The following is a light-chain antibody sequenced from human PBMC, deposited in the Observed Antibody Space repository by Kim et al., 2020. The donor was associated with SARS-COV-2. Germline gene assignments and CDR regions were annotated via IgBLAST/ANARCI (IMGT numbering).Light chain of an antibody. CDR1: QRLVHSDGRTY. V-gene: IGKV2-30*02. CDR2: KIS. CDR3: MQTTHWPYT. Sequence: QPAPISCRSNQRLVHSDGRTYLNWFHQRPGQSPRRLIYKISTRDSGVPDRFSGSGSGTDFTLEISRVEAEDVGIYYCMQTTHWPYTFGQGTKLEI. J-gene: IGKJ2*01.